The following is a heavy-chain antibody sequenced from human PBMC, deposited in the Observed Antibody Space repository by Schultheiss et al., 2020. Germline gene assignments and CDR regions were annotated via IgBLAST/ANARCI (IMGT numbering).Heavy chain of an antibody. D-gene: IGHD3-10*01. CDR1: GFTFSSYA. J-gene: IGHJ4*02. Sequence: GGSLRLSCAASGFTFSSYAMIWVRQAPGKGLEWVSTISGSGGSTYYADSVKGRFTISRDNAKNSLYLQMNSLRAEDTAVYYCARDDQDYGSGSYYGYWGQGTLVTVSS. V-gene: IGHV3-23*01. CDR3: ARDDQDYGSGSYYGY. CDR2: ISGSGGST.